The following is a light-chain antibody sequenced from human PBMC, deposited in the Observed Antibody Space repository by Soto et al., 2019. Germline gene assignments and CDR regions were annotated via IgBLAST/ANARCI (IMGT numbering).Light chain of an antibody. CDR1: QSLLHSIGYNY. V-gene: IGKV2-28*01. J-gene: IGKJ4*01. Sequence: DIVMTQSPLSLPVPPGEPASISCRSSQSLLHSIGYNYLDWYLQKPGQSPQLLIYLGSNRASGVPDRFSGSGSGTDFTLKISRVEAEDVGVYYCMQALQTPLTFGGGTKVEIK. CDR3: MQALQTPLT. CDR2: LGS.